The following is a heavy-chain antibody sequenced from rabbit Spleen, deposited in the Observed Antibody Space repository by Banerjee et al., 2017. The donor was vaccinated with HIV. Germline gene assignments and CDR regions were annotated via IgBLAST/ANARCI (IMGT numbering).Heavy chain of an antibody. Sequence: QEQLVESGGGLVQPEGSLTLTCTASGFSFSGSYFMCWVRQAPGKGLEWIGCINASTGKPVYATWASGRFTISRTSSTTVTLRMTSLTAADRATYFCARDLVGVIGWNFYLWGQGTLVTVS. CDR2: INASTGKP. D-gene: IGHD1-1*01. V-gene: IGHV1S45*01. CDR1: GFSFSGSYF. CDR3: ARDLVGVIGWNFYL. J-gene: IGHJ4*01.